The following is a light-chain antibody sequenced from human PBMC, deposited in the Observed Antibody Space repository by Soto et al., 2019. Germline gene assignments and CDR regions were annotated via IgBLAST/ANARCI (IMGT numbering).Light chain of an antibody. CDR3: SSYTTSSTRV. J-gene: IGLJ3*02. CDR1: SNDLGSYNF. CDR2: EVS. Sequence: QSVLTQPASVSGSPGQSITISCTGTSNDLGSYNFVSWYQQHPGKAPKLMLYEVSNRPSGVSNRFSGSKSGTTASLTISGLQAEDEADYYCSSYTTSSTRVFGGGTKLTVL. V-gene: IGLV2-14*01.